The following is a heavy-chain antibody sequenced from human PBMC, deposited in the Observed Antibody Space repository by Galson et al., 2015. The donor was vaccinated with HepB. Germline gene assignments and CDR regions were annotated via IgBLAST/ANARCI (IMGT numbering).Heavy chain of an antibody. CDR2: VDPEDGET. Sequence: VKVSCKVSGYTFTDYYMHWVQQAPGKGLEWMGLVDPEDGETIYAEKFQGRVTITADTSTDTAYMELSSLRSEDTAVYYCATQGYGDYRLLDYWGQGTLVTVSS. D-gene: IGHD4-17*01. J-gene: IGHJ4*02. CDR3: ATQGYGDYRLLDY. CDR1: GYTFTDYY. V-gene: IGHV1-69-2*01.